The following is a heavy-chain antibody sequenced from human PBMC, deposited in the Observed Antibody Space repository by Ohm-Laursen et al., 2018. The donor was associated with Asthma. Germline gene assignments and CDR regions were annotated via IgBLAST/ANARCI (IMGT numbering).Heavy chain of an antibody. CDR1: GGSISSGDYY. D-gene: IGHD3-3*01. CDR3: ARVGWLPKLVDY. Sequence: SQTLSLTCTVSGGSISSGDYYWSWIRQPPGKGLEWIGYIYYSGSTYYNPSLKSRVTISVDSSKNQFSLKLSSVTAADTAVYYCARVGWLPKLVDYWGQGTLVTVSS. CDR2: IYYSGST. J-gene: IGHJ4*02. V-gene: IGHV4-30-4*01.